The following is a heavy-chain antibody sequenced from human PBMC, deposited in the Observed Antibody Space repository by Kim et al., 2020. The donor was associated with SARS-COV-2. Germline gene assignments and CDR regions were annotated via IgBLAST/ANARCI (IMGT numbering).Heavy chain of an antibody. J-gene: IGHJ4*02. V-gene: IGHV3-23*01. CDR2: ISGSGGST. Sequence: GGSLRLSCAASGFTFSSYAMSWVRQAPGKGLEWVSAISGSGGSTYYADSVKGRFTISRDNSKNTLYLQMNSLRAEDTAVYYCATAPRGTMVRGVITALDYWGQGTLVTVSS. CDR1: GFTFSSYA. D-gene: IGHD3-10*01. CDR3: ATAPRGTMVRGVITALDY.